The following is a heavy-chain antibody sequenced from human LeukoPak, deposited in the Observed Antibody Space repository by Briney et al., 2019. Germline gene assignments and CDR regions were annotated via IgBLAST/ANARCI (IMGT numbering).Heavy chain of an antibody. CDR2: ISWNSGSI. J-gene: IGHJ4*02. CDR1: GSTFDDYA. CDR3: AKDRYYYGSSGYYLN. Sequence: GGSLRLSCAASGSTFDDYATHWVRQAPGKCLEWVSGISWNSGSIGYADSVKGRFTISRDNAKNSLYLQMNSLRAEDTALYYCAKDRYYYGSSGYYLNWGQGTLVTVSS. V-gene: IGHV3-9*01. D-gene: IGHD3-22*01.